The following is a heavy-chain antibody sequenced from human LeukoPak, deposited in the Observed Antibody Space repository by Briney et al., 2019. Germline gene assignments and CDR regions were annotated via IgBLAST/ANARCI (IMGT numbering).Heavy chain of an antibody. CDR2: INQGESEK. J-gene: IGHJ6*02. Sequence: GGSLRLSCAASGFTLSKYWMSWVRQAPGKGLEWVANINQGESEKYYVESVKGRFTISRDNAKNSLYLQRNTLRAEDTAVYYCARVRVSSYYGMDMWGQGTTLTVSS. CDR3: ARVRVSSYYGMDM. D-gene: IGHD2/OR15-2a*01. V-gene: IGHV3-7*05. CDR1: GFTLSKYW.